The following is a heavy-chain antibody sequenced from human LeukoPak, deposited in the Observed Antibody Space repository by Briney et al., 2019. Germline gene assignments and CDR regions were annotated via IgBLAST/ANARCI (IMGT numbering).Heavy chain of an antibody. J-gene: IGHJ4*02. Sequence: SETLSLTCAVIGGTFNGYYWSWIRQSPGKGLEWIGEITPTGGTNYNPSLKSRVTISVDASNNQFSLKLTSLTAADTTVYYCARRGFLGSGTLAFGYWGQGTLVTVSS. V-gene: IGHV4-34*01. D-gene: IGHD3-10*01. CDR3: ARRGFLGSGTLAFGY. CDR1: GGTFNGYY. CDR2: ITPTGGT.